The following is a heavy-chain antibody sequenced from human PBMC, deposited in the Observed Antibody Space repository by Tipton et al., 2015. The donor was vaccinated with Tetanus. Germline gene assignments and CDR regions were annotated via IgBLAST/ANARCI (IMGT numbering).Heavy chain of an antibody. CDR2: IYYSGTS. J-gene: IGHJ4*02. V-gene: IGHV4-31*03. D-gene: IGHD2/OR15-2a*01. CDR3: ARVSRRNFYFDY. CDR1: GASISSGGYF. Sequence: TLSLTCSVSGASISSGGYFWNWVRQHPGKGLEWIGYIYYSGTSYISPSLTRRVSIAVDTSRNQFSLNLTSVTVADSAVYFCARVSRRNFYFDYWGPGAQVTVSS.